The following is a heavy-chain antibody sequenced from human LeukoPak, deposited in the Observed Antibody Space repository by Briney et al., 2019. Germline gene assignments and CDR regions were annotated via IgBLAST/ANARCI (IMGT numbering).Heavy chain of an antibody. CDR2: IWYDGSNE. Sequence: GSLRLSCAASGFSFRANAMHWVRQAPGKGLEWLAIIWYDGSNEYYADSVKGRFTISRDNSKNTLYLQMNSLRVEDTALYYCARGGISARPDYWGQGTLVTVSS. CDR1: GFSFRANA. V-gene: IGHV3-33*01. CDR3: ARGGISARPDY. D-gene: IGHD6-6*01. J-gene: IGHJ4*02.